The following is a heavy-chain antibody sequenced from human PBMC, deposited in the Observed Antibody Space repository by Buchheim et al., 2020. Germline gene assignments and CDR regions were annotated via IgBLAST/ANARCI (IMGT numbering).Heavy chain of an antibody. V-gene: IGHV4-39*01. J-gene: IGHJ4*02. CDR2: IYYSGST. D-gene: IGHD3-3*01. CDR3: ARLHTNNYDFWSGYSARGFDY. Sequence: QLQLQESGPGLVKPSETLSLTCTVSGGSISSSSYYWGWIRQPPGKGLEWIGSIYYSGSTYYNPSLKSRVTISVDTSKNQFSLKLSSVTAADTAVYYCARLHTNNYDFWSGYSARGFDYWGQGTL. CDR1: GGSISSSSYY.